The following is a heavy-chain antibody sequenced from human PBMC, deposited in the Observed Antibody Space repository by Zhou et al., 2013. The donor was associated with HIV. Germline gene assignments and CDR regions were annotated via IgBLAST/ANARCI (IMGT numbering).Heavy chain of an antibody. Sequence: QVQLVQSGAEVKKPGSSVKVSCKASGGTFSSYAISWVRQAPGQGLEWMGGIIPIFGTANYAQKFQGRVTITTDESTSTAYMELSSLRSEDTAVYYCARDMYCGGDCYSGYYYYGMDVWGQGTTVTVSS. D-gene: IGHD2-21*02. CDR2: IIPIFGTA. CDR3: ARDMYCGGDCYSGYYYYGMDV. CDR1: GGTFSSYA. J-gene: IGHJ6*02. V-gene: IGHV1-69*05.